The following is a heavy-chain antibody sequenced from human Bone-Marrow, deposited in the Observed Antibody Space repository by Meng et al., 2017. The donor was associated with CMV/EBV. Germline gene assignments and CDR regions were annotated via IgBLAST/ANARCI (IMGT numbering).Heavy chain of an antibody. CDR1: GFTFGDYA. V-gene: IGHV3-49*04. CDR2: IRSKAFGGTT. Sequence: GGSLRLSCTASGFTFGDYALTWVRQAPGKGLEWVGFIRSKAFGGTTAYAASVKGRFTISRDDSKSLAYLQMNSLKVEDTAVYYCTRSYDSRGYYPGYFHHWGQGTLVTVSS. J-gene: IGHJ1*01. D-gene: IGHD3-22*01. CDR3: TRSYDSRGYYPGYFHH.